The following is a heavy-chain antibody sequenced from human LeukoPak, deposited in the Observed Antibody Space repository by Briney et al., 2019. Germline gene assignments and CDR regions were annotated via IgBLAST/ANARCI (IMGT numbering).Heavy chain of an antibody. CDR1: GGSISSYY. J-gene: IGHJ4*02. D-gene: IGHD4-17*01. Sequence: SETLSLTCTVSGGSISSYYWSWIRQPPGKGLEWIGYIYYSGSTNYNPSLKSRVTISVDTSKNQFSLKLSSVTAADTAVYYCARSKGYDYGDYVDYWGQGTLVTVSS. V-gene: IGHV4-59*01. CDR2: IYYSGST. CDR3: ARSKGYDYGDYVDY.